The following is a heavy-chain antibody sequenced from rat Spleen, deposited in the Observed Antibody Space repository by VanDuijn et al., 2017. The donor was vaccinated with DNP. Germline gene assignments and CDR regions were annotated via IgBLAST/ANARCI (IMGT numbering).Heavy chain of an antibody. J-gene: IGHJ3*01. D-gene: IGHD4-3*01. V-gene: IGHV1-43*01. Sequence: QVQLQQSGAELAKPGSSVMISCRASGYTFTTYYIGWIKQTTRQGLEYIGYINMGSGGTNYNEKFKGKATLTVGKSSSTAFMQLSSLRPDDSAVYYCARSWVGVRGIWFAYWGQGTLVTVSS. CDR2: INMGSGGT. CDR3: ARSWVGVRGIWFAY. CDR1: GYTFTTYY.